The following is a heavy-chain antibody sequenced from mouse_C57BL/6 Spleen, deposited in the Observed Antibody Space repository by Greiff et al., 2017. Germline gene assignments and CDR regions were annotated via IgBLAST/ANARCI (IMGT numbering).Heavy chain of an antibody. D-gene: IGHD2-5*01. CDR3: ARSGYYRNYAGGD. V-gene: IGHV1-69*01. Sequence: QVQLQQPGAELVMPGASVKLSCKASGYTFTSYWMHWVKQRPGQGLEWIGEIDPSDSYTNYNQKFKGKSTLAVDKSSSPAYMQLSSLTSEDSAVYYCARSGYYRNYAGGDRGQGTTLTVAS. J-gene: IGHJ2*01. CDR2: IDPSDSYT. CDR1: GYTFTSYW.